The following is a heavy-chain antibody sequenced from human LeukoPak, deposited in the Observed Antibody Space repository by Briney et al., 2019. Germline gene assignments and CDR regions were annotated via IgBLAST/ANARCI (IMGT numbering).Heavy chain of an antibody. CDR3: ARRAGAYSHPYDY. CDR2: IYSDNT. CDR1: GFTFSSYW. J-gene: IGHJ4*02. Sequence: TGGSLRLSCAASGFTFSSYWMSWVRQAPGKGLEWVSFIYSDNTHYSDSVKGRFTISRDNSKNTLYLQMNSLRAEDTAVYYCARRAGAYSHPYDYWGQGTLVTVSS. V-gene: IGHV3-53*01. D-gene: IGHD4/OR15-4a*01.